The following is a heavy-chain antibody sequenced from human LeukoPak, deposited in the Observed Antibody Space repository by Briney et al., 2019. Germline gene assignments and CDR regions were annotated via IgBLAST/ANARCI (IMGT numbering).Heavy chain of an antibody. CDR1: GGSFSGYY. J-gene: IGHJ4*02. CDR2: INHSAST. Sequence: SETLSLTCAVYGGSFSGYYWSWIRQPPGKGLEWIGEINHSASTNYNPSLKSRVTISVDTSKNQFSLKLSSVTAADTAVYYCARGEGGAKPARLDYWGQGTLVTVSS. CDR3: ARGEGGAKPARLDY. D-gene: IGHD3-16*01. V-gene: IGHV4-34*01.